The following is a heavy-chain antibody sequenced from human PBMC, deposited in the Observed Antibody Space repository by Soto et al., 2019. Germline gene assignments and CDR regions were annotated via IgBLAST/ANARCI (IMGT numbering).Heavy chain of an antibody. J-gene: IGHJ5*02. CDR1: GFTFSSYW. CDR3: ARDLESCSGGSCYYGPWFDP. Sequence: GGSLRLSCAASGFTFSSYWMHWVRQAPGKGLVWVSRINSDRSSTSYADSVKGRFTISRDDAKNTLYLQMNSLRAEDTAVYYCARDLESCSGGSCYYGPWFDPWGQGTLVTVSS. D-gene: IGHD2-15*01. V-gene: IGHV3-74*01. CDR2: INSDRSST.